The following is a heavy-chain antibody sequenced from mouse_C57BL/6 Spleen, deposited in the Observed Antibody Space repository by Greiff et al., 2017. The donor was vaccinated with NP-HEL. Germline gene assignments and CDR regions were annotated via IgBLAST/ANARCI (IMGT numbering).Heavy chain of an antibody. CDR1: GYTFTDYY. D-gene: IGHD2-3*01. CDR3: ARRGGYDCYAY. J-gene: IGHJ3*01. CDR2: INPYNGGT. Sequence: EVQLQQSGPVLVKPGASVKMSCKASGYTFTDYYMNWVKQSHGKSLEWIGVINPYNGGTSYNQKFKGKATLTVDKSSSTAYMELNSLTSEDSAVYYCARRGGYDCYAYWGQGTLVTVSA. V-gene: IGHV1-19*01.